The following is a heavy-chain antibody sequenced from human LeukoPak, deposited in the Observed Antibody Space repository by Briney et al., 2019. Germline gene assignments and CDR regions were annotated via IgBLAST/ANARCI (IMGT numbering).Heavy chain of an antibody. Sequence: GGSLRLSCAASGFNFNSYAVHWVRQAPGKGLEWVAVISYDGSINFYAASVKGRFTISRDNSKNTLYLQMNSLRAEDSALYFCARDRRYCGGGSCYFDYFFDYWGQGTLVTVSS. D-gene: IGHD2-15*01. CDR2: ISYDGSIN. J-gene: IGHJ4*02. V-gene: IGHV3-30-3*01. CDR1: GFNFNSYA. CDR3: ARDRRYCGGGSCYFDYFFDY.